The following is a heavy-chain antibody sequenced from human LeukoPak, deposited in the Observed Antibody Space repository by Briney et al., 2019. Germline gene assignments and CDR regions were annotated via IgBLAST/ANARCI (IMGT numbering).Heavy chain of an antibody. V-gene: IGHV4-4*07. CDR2: IYSGGST. Sequence: SETLSLTCTVSGGSISDFYWSRIRQPAGKGLEWIGRIYSGGSTNYNPSLKSRVTMSVDTSKKQFSLNLGSVTAADTAVYYCARDFDFWGQGTLVTVSS. J-gene: IGHJ4*02. CDR3: ARDFDF. CDR1: GGSISDFY.